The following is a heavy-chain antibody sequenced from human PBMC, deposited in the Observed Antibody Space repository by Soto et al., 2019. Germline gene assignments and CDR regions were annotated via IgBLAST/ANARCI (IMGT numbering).Heavy chain of an antibody. CDR2: IYYSGST. J-gene: IGHJ1*01. Sequence: PSETLSLTCTVSGGSISSGDYYWSWIRQPPGKGLEWIGYIYYSGSTYYNPSLKSRVTISVDTSKNQFSLKLSSVTAADTAVYYCALYYYDSSGYRSPSPQYFQHWGQGTLVTVSS. CDR1: GGSISSGDYY. V-gene: IGHV4-30-4*01. D-gene: IGHD3-22*01. CDR3: ALYYYDSSGYRSPSPQYFQH.